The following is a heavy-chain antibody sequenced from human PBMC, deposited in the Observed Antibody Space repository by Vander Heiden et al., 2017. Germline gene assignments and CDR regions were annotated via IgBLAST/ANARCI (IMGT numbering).Heavy chain of an antibody. CDR1: GFNFSNYG. J-gene: IGHJ5*02. Sequence: EVQLAASGGGLVQPGGSLSLSCAAPGFNFSNYGMHWVRQAPGKGLVWVSRIDSDGSSRSYADSVKGRFTISRDNAKNRVYLQMNSLSAEDTAVYYCVRDSPPFTPWGQGTLVTVSS. D-gene: IGHD3-3*02. CDR3: VRDSPPFTP. V-gene: IGHV3-74*01. CDR2: IDSDGSSR.